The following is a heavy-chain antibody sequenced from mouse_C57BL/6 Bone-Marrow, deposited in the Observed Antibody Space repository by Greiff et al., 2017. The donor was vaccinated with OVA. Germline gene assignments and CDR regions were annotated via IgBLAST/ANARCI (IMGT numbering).Heavy chain of an antibody. Sequence: VKLVESGPGILQPSQTLSLTCSFSGFSLSTFGMGVVWIRQPSGKGLEWLAHIWWDDDKYYNPALKSRLTISKDTSKNQVFLKIASVDTADTATYYCARRANWDGYFDVWGTGTTVTVSS. CDR3: ARRANWDGYFDV. CDR1: GFSLSTFGMG. D-gene: IGHD4-1*01. V-gene: IGHV8-8*01. CDR2: IWWDDDK. J-gene: IGHJ1*03.